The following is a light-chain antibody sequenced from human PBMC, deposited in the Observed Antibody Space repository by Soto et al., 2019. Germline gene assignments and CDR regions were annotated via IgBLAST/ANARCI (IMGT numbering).Light chain of an antibody. V-gene: IGLV6-57*01. Sequence: NFMLTQPHSVSESPGKTVIISCTRSSGSIASNYVQWYQQRPGSSPTTVIYEDNHRPSGVPDRFSVSIDSSSNSASLTISGLETEDEADYFCQSYDATNQVFGGGTKVTVL. CDR1: SGSIASNY. CDR3: QSYDATNQV. CDR2: EDN. J-gene: IGLJ3*02.